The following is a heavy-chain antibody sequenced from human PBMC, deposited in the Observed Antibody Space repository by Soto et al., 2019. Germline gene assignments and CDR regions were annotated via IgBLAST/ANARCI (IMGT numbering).Heavy chain of an antibody. V-gene: IGHV1-2*04. D-gene: IGHD4-17*01. CDR3: ARDFNYGGNSDAFDI. J-gene: IGHJ3*02. CDR2: INPNSGGT. Sequence: ASVKVSCKASGYTFTGYYMHWVRQAPGQGLEWMGWINPNSGGTNYAQKFQGWVTMTRDTSISTAYMELSRLRSDDTAVYYCARDFNYGGNSDAFDIWGQGTMVTVSS. CDR1: GYTFTGYY.